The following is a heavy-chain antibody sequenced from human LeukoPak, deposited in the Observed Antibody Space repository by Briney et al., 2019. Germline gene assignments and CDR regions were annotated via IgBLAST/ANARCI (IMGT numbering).Heavy chain of an antibody. V-gene: IGHV4-59*01. CDR1: GGSISTYY. J-gene: IGHJ4*02. CDR3: ARDRLGLPVDY. CDR2: IYYSGST. Sequence: SETLSLTCTVSGGSISTYYWTWIRQPPGKGPEWIGYIYYSGSTNYNPSLKSRVTMSVDTSKNQFSLKPNSVTAADTAVYYCARDRLGLPVDYWGRGTLVTVSS. D-gene: IGHD3-16*01.